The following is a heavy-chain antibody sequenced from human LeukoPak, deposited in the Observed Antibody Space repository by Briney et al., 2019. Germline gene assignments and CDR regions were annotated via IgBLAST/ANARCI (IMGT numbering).Heavy chain of an antibody. CDR3: ARQGGLGTPASGSLEAFDY. Sequence: SETLSLTCTVSGGSISTYYWSWVRQPAGKGLEWIGRFYVSGSIDYNPSLKSRITISVDKSKNQFSLKLTSVTAADTAVYYCARQGGLGTPASGSLEAFDYWRQGTLVTVSS. V-gene: IGHV4-4*07. D-gene: IGHD4-23*01. CDR2: FYVSGSI. CDR1: GGSISTYY. J-gene: IGHJ4*02.